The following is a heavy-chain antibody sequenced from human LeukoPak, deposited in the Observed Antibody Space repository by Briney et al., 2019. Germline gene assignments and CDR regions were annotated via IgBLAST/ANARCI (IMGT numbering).Heavy chain of an antibody. J-gene: IGHJ4*02. CDR2: IRHEGSNK. D-gene: IGHD4-11*01. CDR1: GFTFSSYG. Sequence: PGGSLRLSCAASGFTFSSYGMHWVRQAPGKGLEWVAFIRHEGSNKYYADSVKGRFTISRDNAKDTLYLQMNSLRAEDTAVYYCTGHHQAYSRTYWGQGTLVTVSS. CDR3: TGHHQAYSRTY. V-gene: IGHV3-30*02.